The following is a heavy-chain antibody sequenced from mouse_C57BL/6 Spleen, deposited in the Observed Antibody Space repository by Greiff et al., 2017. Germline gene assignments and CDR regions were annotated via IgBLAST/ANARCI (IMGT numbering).Heavy chain of an antibody. J-gene: IGHJ4*01. CDR2: ISSGGDYI. Sequence: DVKLQESGEGLVKPGGSLKLSCAASGFTFSSYAMSWVRQTPEKRLEWVAYISSGGDYIYYADTVKGRFTISRDNARNTLYLQMSSLKSEDTAMYYCTRKGAYYSNYGAMDYWGQGTSVTVSS. CDR1: GFTFSSYA. D-gene: IGHD2-5*01. V-gene: IGHV5-9-1*02. CDR3: TRKGAYYSNYGAMDY.